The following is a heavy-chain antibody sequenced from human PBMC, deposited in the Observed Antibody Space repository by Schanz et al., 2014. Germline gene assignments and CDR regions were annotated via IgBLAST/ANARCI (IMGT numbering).Heavy chain of an antibody. CDR3: ARGGFGEVSYFDY. CDR2: INTGVNT. CDR1: GFSFTTYA. D-gene: IGHD3-10*01. V-gene: IGHV3-23*01. J-gene: IGHJ4*02. Sequence: EVQLLESGGGLVQPGGSLRLSCASSGFSFTTYAMSWVRQAPGKGLEWVSAINTGVNTYYADSVRGRFTMSRDNSKNTLYLQMNSLRPEDTAVYYCARGGFGEVSYFDYWGQGTLVTVSS.